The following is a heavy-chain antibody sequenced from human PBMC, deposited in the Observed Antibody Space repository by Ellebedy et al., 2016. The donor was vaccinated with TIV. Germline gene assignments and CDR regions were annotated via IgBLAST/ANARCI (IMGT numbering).Heavy chain of an antibody. V-gene: IGHV4-34*01. CDR2: INHSGST. J-gene: IGHJ4*02. CDR1: GGSFSSYS. D-gene: IGHD3-3*01. CDR3: ARALYDFWSGYYTALGY. Sequence: SETLSLTCAVYGGSFSSYSCSWIRQPPGKGLEWIGEINHSGSTNYNPSLKSRVTISVDTSKNQFSLKLSSVTAADTAVYYCARALYDFWSGYYTALGYWGQGTLVTVSS.